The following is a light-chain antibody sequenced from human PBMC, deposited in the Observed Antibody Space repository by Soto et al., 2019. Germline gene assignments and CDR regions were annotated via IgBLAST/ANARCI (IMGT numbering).Light chain of an antibody. CDR2: SSN. Sequence: QAVVTQPPSASGTPGQRVTISCSGGSSNIGTNTVNWYQQHPGTAPKLLIYSSNQRPSGVPDRFSGSKSGTSASLAISGLQSEDEAVYYCAAWDDRLNGYVFGTGTKLTVL. CDR3: AAWDDRLNGYV. J-gene: IGLJ1*01. CDR1: SSNIGTNT. V-gene: IGLV1-44*01.